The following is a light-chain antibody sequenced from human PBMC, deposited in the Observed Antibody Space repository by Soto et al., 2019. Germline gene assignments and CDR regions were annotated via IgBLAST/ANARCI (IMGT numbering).Light chain of an antibody. J-gene: IGKJ1*01. CDR3: QQRSNWPRT. Sequence: EIVLTQSPATLSLSPGERATLSCRASQSVSSYLAWYQQKPGQAPRLLIDDASNRATGIPARFSGSGSGTDFTLTISSLGPEDFAVYYCQQRSNWPRTFGQGTKVEI. CDR1: QSVSSY. V-gene: IGKV3-11*01. CDR2: DAS.